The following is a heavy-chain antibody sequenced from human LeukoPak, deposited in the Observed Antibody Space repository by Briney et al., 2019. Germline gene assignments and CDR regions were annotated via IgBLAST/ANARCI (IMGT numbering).Heavy chain of an antibody. V-gene: IGHV3-53*01. Sequence: GGSLRLSYAVSGFTVSSNYMSWVRQAPGKGLEWVSVIYSGGSTYYADSVKGRFTISRDNSKNTLYLQMNSLRAEDTAVYYCARGSGDYDILTGWIPAHFDYWGQGTLVTVSS. CDR3: ARGSGDYDILTGWIPAHFDY. CDR2: IYSGGST. CDR1: GFTVSSNY. J-gene: IGHJ4*02. D-gene: IGHD3-9*01.